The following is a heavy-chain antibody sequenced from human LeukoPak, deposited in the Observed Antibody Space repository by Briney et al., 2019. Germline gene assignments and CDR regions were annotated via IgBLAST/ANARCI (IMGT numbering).Heavy chain of an antibody. J-gene: IGHJ4*02. CDR2: ISGSGGST. CDR3: ARVVVRGALDY. V-gene: IGHV3-NL1*01. D-gene: IGHD3-10*01. Sequence: GGSLRLSCAASGFTFSNYGIHWVRQAPGKGLEWVSAISGSGGSTYYADSVKGRFTISRDNSKNTLYLQMGSLRAEDMAVYYCARVVVRGALDYWGQGTLVTVSS. CDR1: GFTFSNYG.